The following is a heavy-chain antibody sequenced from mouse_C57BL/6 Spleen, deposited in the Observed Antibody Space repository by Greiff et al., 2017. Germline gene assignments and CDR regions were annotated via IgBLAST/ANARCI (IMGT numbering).Heavy chain of an antibody. J-gene: IGHJ1*03. Sequence: VQLQQPGAELVMPGASVKLSCKASGYTFTSYWMHWVKQRPGQGLEWIGEIDPSDSYTNYNQKFKGKSTLTVDKSSSTAYMQLSSLTSEDSAVYYCARPLSLNGCFGVWGTGTTVTVSS. V-gene: IGHV1-69*01. CDR1: GYTFTSYW. CDR2: IDPSDSYT. CDR3: ARPLSLNGCFGV. D-gene: IGHD2-2*01.